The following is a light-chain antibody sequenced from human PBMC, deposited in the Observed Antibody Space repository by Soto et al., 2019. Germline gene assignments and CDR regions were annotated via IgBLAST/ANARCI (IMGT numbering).Light chain of an antibody. CDR2: DAS. Sequence: EIVMTQSPATLSVSPGEGATLSCKASQNVYNNLAWYQQRPGQPPRLLIYDASTRATGISARFSGSGYGTEFTLTISSLHSEDFAVYFCQQCRNWPLTFGGGTKVDI. CDR1: QNVYNN. V-gene: IGKV3-15*01. CDR3: QQCRNWPLT. J-gene: IGKJ4*01.